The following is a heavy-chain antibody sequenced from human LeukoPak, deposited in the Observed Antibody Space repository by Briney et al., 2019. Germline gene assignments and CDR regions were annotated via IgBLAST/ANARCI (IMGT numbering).Heavy chain of an antibody. V-gene: IGHV3-23*01. CDR3: ATYRQVLLSFES. CDR2: IFPSGGEI. CDR1: GFTFSTFA. D-gene: IGHD2/OR15-2a*01. J-gene: IGHJ4*02. Sequence: GGSLRLSCEASGFTFSTFAMIWVRQPPGKGLEWVSSIFPSGGEIHYADSVRGRFTISRDNSKSTLSLQMNSLRAEDTAIYYCATYRQVLLSFESWGQGTLVTVSS.